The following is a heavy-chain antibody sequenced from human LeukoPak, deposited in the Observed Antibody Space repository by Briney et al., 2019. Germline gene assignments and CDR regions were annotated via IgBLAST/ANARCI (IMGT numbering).Heavy chain of an antibody. CDR2: IKEDGREK. D-gene: IGHD2-15*01. V-gene: IGHV3-7*01. Sequence: GGSLRLSCAASGFTLSRHWMSWVRQAPGKGLEWVANIKEDGREKKYVDSVKDRFTISRDNTKNSVYLQMSGLRVDDTAIYYCARDKEGGSNDHWGQGTLVTVSS. CDR3: ARDKEGGSNDH. CDR1: GFTLSRHW. J-gene: IGHJ4*02.